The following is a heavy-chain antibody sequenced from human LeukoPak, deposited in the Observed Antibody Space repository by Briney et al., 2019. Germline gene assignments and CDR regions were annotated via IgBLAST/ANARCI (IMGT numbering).Heavy chain of an antibody. CDR1: GASTSSPSYY. CDR2: IYYIGTT. CDR3: ARHGDYHNYVGPDNPFDY. V-gene: IGHV4-39*01. J-gene: IGHJ4*02. D-gene: IGHD3-10*02. Sequence: SETLSLTCSVSGASTSSPSYYWGWIRQPPGKGLESIGNIYYIGTTYYSPSLKSRITISVDISKNQFSLKLTSVTAADTAVYYCARHGDYHNYVGPDNPFDYWGQGTLVTVSS.